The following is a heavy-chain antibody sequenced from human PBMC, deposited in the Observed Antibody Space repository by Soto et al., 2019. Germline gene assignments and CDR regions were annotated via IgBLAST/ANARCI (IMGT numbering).Heavy chain of an antibody. CDR2: IWYDGSNK. J-gene: IGHJ4*02. V-gene: IGHV3-33*01. D-gene: IGHD6-13*01. Sequence: PGGSLRLSCAASGFTFSSYGMHWVRQAPGKGLEWVAVIWYDGSNKYYADSVKGRSTISRDNSKNTLYLQMNSLRAEDTAVYYCARGTSSSSWRFDYWGQGTLVTVSS. CDR3: ARGTSSSSWRFDY. CDR1: GFTFSSYG.